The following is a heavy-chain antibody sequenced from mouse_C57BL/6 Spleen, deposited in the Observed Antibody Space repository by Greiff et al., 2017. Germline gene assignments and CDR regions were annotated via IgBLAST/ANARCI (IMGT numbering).Heavy chain of an antibody. V-gene: IGHV1-61*01. D-gene: IGHD4-1*01. CDR3: ARELGQAMDY. CDR2: IYPSDSET. Sequence: QVQLQQPGAELVRPGSSVKLSCKASGYTFTSYWMDWVKQRPGQGLEGIGNIYPSDSETHYNQKFKDKATLTVDKSSSTAYMQLSSLTSEDSAVYYCARELGQAMDYWGQGTSVTVSS. CDR1: GYTFTSYW. J-gene: IGHJ4*01.